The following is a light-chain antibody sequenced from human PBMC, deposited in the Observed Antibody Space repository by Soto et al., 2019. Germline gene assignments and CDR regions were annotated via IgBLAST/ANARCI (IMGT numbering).Light chain of an antibody. CDR1: ESINRN. CDR3: QQYGSSPLT. CDR2: GAS. V-gene: IGKV3-15*01. Sequence: EIVMTQSPATLSVSPGERVTLSCRASESINRNLVWYQKRPGQAPRLVIYGASTRATGIPARFSGRGSGTDFTLTISRLEPEDFAVCYCQQYGSSPLTFGGGTKVDI. J-gene: IGKJ4*01.